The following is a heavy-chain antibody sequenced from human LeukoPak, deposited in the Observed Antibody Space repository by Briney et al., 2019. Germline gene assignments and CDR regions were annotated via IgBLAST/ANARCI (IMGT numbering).Heavy chain of an antibody. J-gene: IGHJ4*02. Sequence: SVKVSCKASGGTFSSYAISWVRQAPGQGLEWMGGIIPIFGTANYAQKFQGRVTVTADESTSTAYMELSSLRSEDTAVYYCARVEKPDSGSGSYPYWGQGTLVTVSS. CDR3: ARVEKPDSGSGSYPY. CDR2: IIPIFGTA. V-gene: IGHV1-69*13. CDR1: GGTFSSYA. D-gene: IGHD1-26*01.